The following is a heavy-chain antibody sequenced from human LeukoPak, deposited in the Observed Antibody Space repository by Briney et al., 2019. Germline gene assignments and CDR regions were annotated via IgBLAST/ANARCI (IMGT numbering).Heavy chain of an antibody. CDR1: GYSFTTYW. Sequence: GESLKISCKGSGYSFTTYWIGWVRQMPGKGLEWMGIIYPGDSDTRYSPSFQGQVTISADKSISTAYLQWSSLKASDTAMYYCARPRGGGSSYDAFDIWGQGTMVTVSS. D-gene: IGHD2-15*01. CDR3: ARPRGGGSSYDAFDI. CDR2: IYPGDSDT. J-gene: IGHJ3*02. V-gene: IGHV5-51*01.